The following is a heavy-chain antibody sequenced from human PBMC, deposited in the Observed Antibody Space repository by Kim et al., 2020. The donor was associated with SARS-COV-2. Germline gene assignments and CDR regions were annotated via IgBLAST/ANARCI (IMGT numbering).Heavy chain of an antibody. CDR2: ISYDGSNK. Sequence: GGSLRLSCAASGFTFSSYGMHWVRQAPGKGLEWVAVISYDGSNKYYADSVKGRFTISRDNSKNTLYLQMNSLRAEDTAVYYCAKGEQWLVPLYFDYWGQGTLVTVSS. D-gene: IGHD6-19*01. J-gene: IGHJ4*02. CDR1: GFTFSSYG. V-gene: IGHV3-30*18. CDR3: AKGEQWLVPLYFDY.